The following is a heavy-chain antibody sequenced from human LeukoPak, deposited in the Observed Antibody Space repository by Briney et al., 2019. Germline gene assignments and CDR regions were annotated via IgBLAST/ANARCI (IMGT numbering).Heavy chain of an antibody. V-gene: IGHV1-18*01. CDR1: GYTFTSYG. Sequence: ASVKVSCKASGYTFTSYGISWVRQAPGQGLEWMGWISAYNGSTNYAQKLQGRVAMTTDTSTSTAYMELRSLRSDDTAVYYCARDLWELSFDYWGQGTLVTVSS. D-gene: IGHD3-16*02. CDR3: ARDLWELSFDY. CDR2: ISAYNGST. J-gene: IGHJ4*02.